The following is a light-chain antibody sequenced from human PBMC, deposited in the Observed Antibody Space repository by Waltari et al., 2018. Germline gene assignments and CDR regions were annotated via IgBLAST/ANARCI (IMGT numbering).Light chain of an antibody. V-gene: IGLV1-44*01. CDR3: ASWDGNLNAVV. CDR2: ENS. CDR1: WPNIGSNA. Sequence: QSVLTQPRSLSGAPGQRVVISCSGTWPNIGSNAVDWSQQVPGMAPRLLIFENSQRPSGVPGRFSGSKSGASASLALTGLQSEDEAEYYCASWDGNLNAVVFGGGTKLIVL. J-gene: IGLJ2*01.